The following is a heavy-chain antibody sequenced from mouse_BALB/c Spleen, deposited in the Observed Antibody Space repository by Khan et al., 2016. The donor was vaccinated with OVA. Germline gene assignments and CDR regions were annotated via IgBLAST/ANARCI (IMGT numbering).Heavy chain of an antibody. CDR2: IWSDGST. Sequence: QVQLKESGPGLVAPSQSLSITCTISGFSLTNFGVHWVRQPPGKGLEWLVVIWSDGSTTYNSALNSRLTISKDNSKSQVFLKMNSLQTDDTAMYYCDRQPYYHYNIMDYWGQGTPVTVSS. CDR3: DRQPYYHYNIMDY. D-gene: IGHD2-10*01. J-gene: IGHJ4*01. CDR1: GFSLTNFG. V-gene: IGHV2-6-1*01.